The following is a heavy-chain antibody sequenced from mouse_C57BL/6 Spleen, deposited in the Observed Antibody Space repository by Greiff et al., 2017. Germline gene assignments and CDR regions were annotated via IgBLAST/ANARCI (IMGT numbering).Heavy chain of an antibody. Sequence: QVQLQQPGAELVRPGASVKLSCKASGYTFPSSWMQWVKQRPGQGLEWIGEIDPSVGYTNYNQKFKGKATLAVDQSSSKAYMQLSSRTSEDSAVYYCARRYYGYDGGNLDYWGQGTTLTVSA. CDR2: IDPSVGYT. J-gene: IGHJ2*01. CDR3: ARRYYGYDGGNLDY. V-gene: IGHV1-50*01. D-gene: IGHD2-2*01. CDR1: GYTFPSSW.